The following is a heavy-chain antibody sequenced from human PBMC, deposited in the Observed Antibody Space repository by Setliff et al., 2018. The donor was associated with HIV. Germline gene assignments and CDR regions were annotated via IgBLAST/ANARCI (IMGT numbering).Heavy chain of an antibody. CDR3: ARSFATSDHSRHWYY. Sequence: PSETLSLTCTVSGDSITTGVYYWSLIRQPAGQGLEWIGHIYASDNSGSTSYNPSLNSRVTISLDTSKNQFSLRLTSVAATDTAVYLCARSFATSDHSRHWYYWGQGALVTVSS. J-gene: IGHJ4*02. CDR2: IYASDNSGST. D-gene: IGHD3-16*01. V-gene: IGHV4-61*09. CDR1: GDSITTGVYY.